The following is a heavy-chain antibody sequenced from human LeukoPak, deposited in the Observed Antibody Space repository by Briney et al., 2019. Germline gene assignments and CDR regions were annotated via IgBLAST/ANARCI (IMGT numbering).Heavy chain of an antibody. CDR2: IWDDGSNN. CDR3: ASHETPVLRFFEWLKVPDYYYYMDV. J-gene: IGHJ6*03. Sequence: GGSLRLSCAASGLTFSSYGMHWDRQAPGKGLGWVAFIWDDGSNNNYADSVTGRFTISRDNSKNTLYLQMNSVRAEDTAVYYCASHETPVLRFFEWLKVPDYYYYMDVWGKGTTVTVSS. CDR1: GLTFSSYG. D-gene: IGHD3-3*01. V-gene: IGHV3-30*02.